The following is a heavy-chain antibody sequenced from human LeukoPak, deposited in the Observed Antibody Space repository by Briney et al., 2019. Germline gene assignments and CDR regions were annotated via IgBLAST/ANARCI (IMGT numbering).Heavy chain of an antibody. CDR1: GFTFSSYA. CDR3: ARDSFRDGDYLDY. D-gene: IGHD4-17*01. J-gene: IGHJ4*02. CDR2: ISYDGSNK. V-gene: IGHV3-30*04. Sequence: SGGSLRLSCAASGFTFSSYAMHWVRQAPGKGLEWVAVISYDGSNKYYADSVKGRFTISRDSSKNTLYLQMNSLRAEDTAVYYCARDSFRDGDYLDYWGQGTLVTVSS.